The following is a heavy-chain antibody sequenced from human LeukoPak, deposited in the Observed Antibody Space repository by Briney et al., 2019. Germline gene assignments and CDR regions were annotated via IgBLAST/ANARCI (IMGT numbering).Heavy chain of an antibody. Sequence: GGSLRLSCAAYGFTFSCYAMSWVRQAPGKGLEWVSAISGSGGSTSYAASVKGRFTISRDNSKNTLYLQMNSLRAEDTAVYYCAKEPVVGAGYNWFDPWGQGTLVTVSS. D-gene: IGHD1-26*01. CDR2: ISGSGGST. V-gene: IGHV3-23*01. CDR3: AKEPVVGAGYNWFDP. J-gene: IGHJ5*02. CDR1: GFTFSCYA.